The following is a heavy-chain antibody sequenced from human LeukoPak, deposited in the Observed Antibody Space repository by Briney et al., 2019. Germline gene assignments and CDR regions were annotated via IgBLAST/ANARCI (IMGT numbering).Heavy chain of an antibody. V-gene: IGHV1-3*01. CDR1: GYTFTSYA. D-gene: IGHD3-9*01. CDR2: INAGNGNT. J-gene: IGHJ6*02. CDR3: ARDDNTGYDILTGYYPLYYYGMDV. Sequence: ASVKVSCKASGYTFTSYAMHWVRQAPGQRLEWMGWINAGNGNTKYSQKFQGRVTITRDTSASTAYMELSSLRSEDTAVYYCARDDNTGYDILTGYYPLYYYGMDVWGQGTTVTVSS.